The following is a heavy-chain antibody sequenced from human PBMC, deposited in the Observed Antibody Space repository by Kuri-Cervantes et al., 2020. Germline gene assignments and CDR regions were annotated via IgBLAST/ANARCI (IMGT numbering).Heavy chain of an antibody. D-gene: IGHD1-26*01. CDR2: IGGGST. CDR1: GFTVSGHE. V-gene: IGHV3-38-3*01. J-gene: IGHJ4*02. CDR3: ARVTREWELRYFDY. Sequence: GGSLRLSCAGSGFTVSGHEMSWVRQAPGKGLEWVSSIGGGSTNYADSTKGRFTISRDNAKNSLYLQMNSLRDEDTAVYYCARVTREWELRYFDYWGQGTLVTVSS.